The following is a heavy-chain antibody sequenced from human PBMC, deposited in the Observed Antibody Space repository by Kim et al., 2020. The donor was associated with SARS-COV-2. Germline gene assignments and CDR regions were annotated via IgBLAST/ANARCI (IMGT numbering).Heavy chain of an antibody. V-gene: IGHV1-24*01. CDR1: GYTLTELS. D-gene: IGHD3-22*01. CDR3: ATGPTTYYFDSSDKTVPQTWFDP. J-gene: IGHJ5*02. CDR2: FDPEDGET. Sequence: ASVKVSCKVSGYTLTELSMHWVRQAPGKGLEWMGGFDPEDGETIYAQKFQGRVTMTEDTSTDTAYMELSSLRSEDTAVYYCATGPTTYYFDSSDKTVPQTWFDPWGQGTLVTVSS.